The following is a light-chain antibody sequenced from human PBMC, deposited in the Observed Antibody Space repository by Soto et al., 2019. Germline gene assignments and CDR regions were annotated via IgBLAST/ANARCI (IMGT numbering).Light chain of an antibody. CDR2: DAS. CDR1: QSVSSRF. CDR3: QQSNNWPWT. J-gene: IGKJ1*01. Sequence: EIVLTQSPGPLSLSPGDRATLSCRASQSVSSRFLAWYQHKHGQPPSLLIYDASTRATGIPARFSGSGSGTEFTLTISSLQSEDFAVYYCQQSNNWPWTFGQGTK. V-gene: IGKV3-15*01.